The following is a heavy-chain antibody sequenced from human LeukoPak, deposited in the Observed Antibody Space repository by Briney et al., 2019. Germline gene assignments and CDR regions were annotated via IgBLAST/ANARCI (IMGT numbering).Heavy chain of an antibody. CDR1: GFTFSDYY. CDR3: ARLYSSSFGFWFDP. Sequence: GSLRLSRAASGFTFSDYYMSWIRQAPGKGLEWVSYISSSGSTIYYADSVKGRFTISRDNAKNSLYLQMNSLRAEDTAVYYCARLYSSSFGFWFDPWGQGTLVTVCS. D-gene: IGHD6-6*01. V-gene: IGHV3-11*01. CDR2: ISSSGSTI. J-gene: IGHJ5*02.